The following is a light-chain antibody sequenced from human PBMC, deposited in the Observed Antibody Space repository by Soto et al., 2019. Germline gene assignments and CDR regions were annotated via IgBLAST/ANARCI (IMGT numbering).Light chain of an antibody. CDR2: SND. CDR3: AAWDDRLSGWV. CDR1: SSNIGSNY. J-gene: IGLJ3*02. V-gene: IGLV1-47*02. Sequence: QSVLTQSPSASGTPGQRVTISCSGSSSNIGSNYIYWYQQLPGTAPKLLIHSNDQRPSGVPDRFSGSKSGTSASLAISGLRSEDEADYYCAAWDDRLSGWVFGGGTQLTVL.